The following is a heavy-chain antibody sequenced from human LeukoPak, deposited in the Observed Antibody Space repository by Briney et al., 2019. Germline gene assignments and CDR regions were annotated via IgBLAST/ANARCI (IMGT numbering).Heavy chain of an antibody. CDR3: ARDGPSSDYQNAFDI. D-gene: IGHD3-22*01. CDR2: ISSSSYI. V-gene: IGHV3-21*01. CDR1: GFTFGCYS. Sequence: GGSLRLSCAASGFTFGCYSMNWVRQAPGKGLEWVSSISSSSYIYYADSVKGRFTISRDNAKNSLYLQMNSLRAEDTAVYYCARDGPSSDYQNAFDIWGQGTMVTVSS. J-gene: IGHJ3*02.